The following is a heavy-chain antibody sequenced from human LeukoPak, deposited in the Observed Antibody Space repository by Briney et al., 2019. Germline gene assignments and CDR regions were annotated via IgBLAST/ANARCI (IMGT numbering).Heavy chain of an antibody. J-gene: IGHJ5*02. D-gene: IGHD1-26*01. Sequence: GESLKISCKGSGYSFTSYWIGWVRQMPGKGLEWMGIIYPGDSDTRYSPSFQGQVTISADKSISTAYLQWSSLKASDTAMYYCARHYRSEAPVTEGWFDPWGQGTLVTVSS. CDR2: IYPGDSDT. CDR3: ARHYRSEAPVTEGWFDP. V-gene: IGHV5-51*01. CDR1: GYSFTSYW.